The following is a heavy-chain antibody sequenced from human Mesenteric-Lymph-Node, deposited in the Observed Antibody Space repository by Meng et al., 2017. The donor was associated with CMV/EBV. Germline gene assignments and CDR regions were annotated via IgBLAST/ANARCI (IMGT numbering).Heavy chain of an antibody. CDR1: GFTFSSYS. Sequence: GGSLRLSCAASGFTFSSYSMNWVRQAPGKGLEWVSSISSSGSYIYYADSVKGRFTISRDNAKNSLYLQMNSLTAEDTAIYYCSRRLGGLTGDLSGDCWGQGTLVTVSS. V-gene: IGHV3-21*01. CDR3: SRRLGGLTGDLSGDC. J-gene: IGHJ4*02. CDR2: ISSSGSYI. D-gene: IGHD7-27*01.